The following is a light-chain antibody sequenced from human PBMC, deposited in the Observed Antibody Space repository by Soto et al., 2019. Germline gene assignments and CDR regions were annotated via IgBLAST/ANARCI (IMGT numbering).Light chain of an antibody. CDR3: QEYSKWPSRT. CDR2: GAS. J-gene: IGKJ1*01. V-gene: IGKV3D-15*01. Sequence: EIVMTQSPATLSVSPGERATLSCRASQSISSRYLAWYQQKPGQAPRLLIYGASSRATGIPDRFSGSGSGTEFTLTISSLQSEDFAVYYCQEYSKWPSRTFGPGTKVDIK. CDR1: QSISSRY.